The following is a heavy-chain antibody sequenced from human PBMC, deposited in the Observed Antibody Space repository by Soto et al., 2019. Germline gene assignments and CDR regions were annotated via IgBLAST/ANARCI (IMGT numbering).Heavy chain of an antibody. D-gene: IGHD3-10*01. J-gene: IGHJ4*02. V-gene: IGHV4-34*01. CDR1: GGSFSGYY. Sequence: SETLSLTCAVYGGSFSGYYLTWIRQPPGTGLEWIGEINHSGSTNYNPSLKSRVIISVDTSKNHFSLKLTSVTAADTAVYFCARDKITGLFDYWGQGTLVTVSS. CDR2: INHSGST. CDR3: ARDKITGLFDY.